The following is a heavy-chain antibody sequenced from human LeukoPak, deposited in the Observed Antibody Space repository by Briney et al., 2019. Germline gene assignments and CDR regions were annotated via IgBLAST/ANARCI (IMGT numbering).Heavy chain of an antibody. J-gene: IGHJ4*02. V-gene: IGHV3-66*01. Sequence: GGSLRLSCAASGFTVSTNYMNWVRQAPGKGLEWVSVIYSAGITYYTDSVKGRFTISRDNSKNTLYLQMNSLRAEDTPMYYCAIVPKNAGYFDYWGQGALVTVSS. CDR3: AIVPKNAGYFDY. CDR1: GFTVSTNY. D-gene: IGHD6-13*01. CDR2: IYSAGIT.